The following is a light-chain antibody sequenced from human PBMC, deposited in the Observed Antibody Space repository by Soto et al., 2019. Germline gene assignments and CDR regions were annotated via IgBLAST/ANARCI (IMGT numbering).Light chain of an antibody. CDR1: SSDVGGYDF. V-gene: IGLV2-14*01. J-gene: IGLJ1*01. Sequence: SVLTQPACVSGSPGQSITISCTGTSSDVGGYDFVSWYQHHPGKAPTLMISEVSNRPSGVSIRFSGSKSGNTASLTISGLHAEDEADYYCSSYASSSTLDVFGTGTKVTVL. CDR3: SSYASSSTLDV. CDR2: EVS.